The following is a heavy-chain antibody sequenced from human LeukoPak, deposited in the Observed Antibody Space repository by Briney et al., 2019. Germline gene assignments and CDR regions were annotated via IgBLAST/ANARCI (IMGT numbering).Heavy chain of an antibody. Sequence: PSGTLSLTCAVSGGSISISTWWSWVRQPLGKGLEWIGESSHAGSTNYNPSLKSRVTISVDKSRNSLSLTLNSVTAADSAVYYCARNFDSWGQGTLVTVSS. J-gene: IGHJ4*02. V-gene: IGHV4-4*02. CDR2: SSHAGST. CDR1: GGSISISTW. CDR3: ARNFDS.